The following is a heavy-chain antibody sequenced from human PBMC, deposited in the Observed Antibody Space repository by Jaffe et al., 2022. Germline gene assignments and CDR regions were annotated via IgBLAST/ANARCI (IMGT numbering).Heavy chain of an antibody. J-gene: IGHJ6*03. D-gene: IGHD3-10*01. CDR2: INPNSGGT. CDR1: GYTFTGYY. CDR3: ARDSPYGSGSQNYYYYYMDV. Sequence: QVQLVQSGAEVKKPGASVKVSCKASGYTFTGYYMHWVRQAPGQGLEWMGRINPNSGGTNYAQKFQGRVTMTRDTSISTAYMELSRLRSDDTAVYYCARDSPYGSGSQNYYYYYMDVWGKGTTVTVSS. V-gene: IGHV1-2*06.